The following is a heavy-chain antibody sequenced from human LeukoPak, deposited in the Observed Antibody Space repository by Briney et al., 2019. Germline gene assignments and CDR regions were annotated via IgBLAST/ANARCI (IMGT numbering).Heavy chain of an antibody. CDR1: GGSISSYY. CDR3: ARARWLGDAFDI. CDR2: IYYSGST. Sequence: SETLSLTCTVSGGSISSYYWSWIRQPPGKGLEWIGYIYYSGSTNYNPSLRSRVTISVDTSKNQFSLKLSSVTAADTAVYYCARARWLGDAFDIWGQGTMVTVSS. D-gene: IGHD6-19*01. J-gene: IGHJ3*02. V-gene: IGHV4-59*01.